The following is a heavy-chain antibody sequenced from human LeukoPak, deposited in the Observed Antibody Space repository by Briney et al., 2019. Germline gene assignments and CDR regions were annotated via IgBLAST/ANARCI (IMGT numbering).Heavy chain of an antibody. Sequence: SETLSPTCAVYGASLSGYYWSWIRQPPGKWLEWIGEINHSGSTNSNPSLESRLTISADPSENKVFLKMTSVTDADTATYYCGKVGGNTNSWGQGTLVTVSS. D-gene: IGHD4-23*01. V-gene: IGHV4-34*01. CDR3: GKVGGNTNS. CDR1: GASLSGYY. CDR2: INHSGST. J-gene: IGHJ4*02.